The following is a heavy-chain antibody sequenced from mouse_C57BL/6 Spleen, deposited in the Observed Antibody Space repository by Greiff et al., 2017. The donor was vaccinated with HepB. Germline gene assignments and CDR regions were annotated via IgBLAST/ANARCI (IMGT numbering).Heavy chain of an antibody. Sequence: EVKLMESGGGLVKPGGSLKLSCAASGFTFSSYAMSWVRQTPEKRLEWVATISDGGSYTYYPDNVKGRFTISRDNAKNNLYLQMSHLKSEETAMYYCARADYDGYYYAMDYWGQGTSVTVSS. CDR2: ISDGGSYT. J-gene: IGHJ4*01. V-gene: IGHV5-4*03. D-gene: IGHD2-4*01. CDR1: GFTFSSYA. CDR3: ARADYDGYYYAMDY.